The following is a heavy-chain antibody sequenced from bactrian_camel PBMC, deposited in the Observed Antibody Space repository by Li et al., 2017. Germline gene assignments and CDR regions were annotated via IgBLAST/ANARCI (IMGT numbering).Heavy chain of an antibody. V-gene: IGHV3S40*01. CDR2: ISISGGRA. CDR3: AAVYWVPVSD. D-gene: IGHD1*01. Sequence: QLVESGGGLVQPGGSLRLSCAYSGPTFSVSDMSWVRQAPGKGLEWVSTISISGGRAYYADSVKGRFTISRDNAEKRLALQMNSLKPENTAMYYCAAVYWVPVSDWSQGTQVTVS. CDR1: GPTFSVSD. J-gene: IGHJ4*01.